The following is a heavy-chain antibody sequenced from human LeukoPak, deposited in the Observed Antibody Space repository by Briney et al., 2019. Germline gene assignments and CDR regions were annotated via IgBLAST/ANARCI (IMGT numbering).Heavy chain of an antibody. CDR3: ARERVAVDYGMDV. CDR2: INAGNGNT. J-gene: IGHJ6*02. Sequence: GASVKVSCKASGYTFTSYAMHWVRQASGQRLEWMGWINAGNGNTKYSQKFQGRVIITRDTSASTAYMELSILRSEDTAVYYCARERVAVDYGMDVWGQGTTVTVSS. D-gene: IGHD6-19*01. V-gene: IGHV1-3*01. CDR1: GYTFTSYA.